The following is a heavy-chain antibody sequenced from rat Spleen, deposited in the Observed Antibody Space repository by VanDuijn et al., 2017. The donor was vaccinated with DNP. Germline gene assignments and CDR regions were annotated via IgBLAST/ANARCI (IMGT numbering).Heavy chain of an antibody. J-gene: IGHJ4*01. CDR1: GFSLTSYN. CDR2: IIYDGSNT. CDR3: ARRGYYDGSYYSHDMDA. V-gene: IGHV5-7*01. Sequence: VQLKESGPGLVQPSQTLSLTCTVAGFSLTSYNVHWVRQAPKRGLEWVATIIYDGSNTFFGDSVKGRFTISRDNARSTLYLQMNSLRSEDTATYYCARRGYYDGSYYSHDMDAWGQGTSVTVSS. D-gene: IGHD1-12*02.